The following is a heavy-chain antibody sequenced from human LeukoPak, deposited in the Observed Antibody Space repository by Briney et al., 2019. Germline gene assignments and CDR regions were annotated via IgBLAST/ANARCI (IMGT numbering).Heavy chain of an antibody. J-gene: IGHJ6*03. CDR2: IIPIFGTA. V-gene: IGHV1-69*05. Sequence: ASVKVSCKASGGTFSSYAISWVRQAPGQRLEWMGGIIPIFGTANYAQKFQGRVTITTDESTSTAYMELSSLRSEDTAVYCCARGARTIMYYYYMDVWGKGTTVTVSS. D-gene: IGHD1-1*01. CDR1: GGTFSSYA. CDR3: ARGARTIMYYYYMDV.